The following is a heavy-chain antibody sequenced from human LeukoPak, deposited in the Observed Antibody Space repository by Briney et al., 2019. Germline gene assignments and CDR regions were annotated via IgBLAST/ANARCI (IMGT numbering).Heavy chain of an antibody. J-gene: IGHJ4*02. CDR2: ISYDGSNE. CDR3: ARGPYYNTLTGFRGRILGFDY. D-gene: IGHD3-9*01. Sequence: PGRSLRLSCAASGFTFSSYVMHSVRQAPGKGLEWVAIISYDGSNEYYADSVKGRFTISRDNSKNTLYLQMDSLRAEDTAVYYCARGPYYNTLTGFRGRILGFDYWGQGTLVTVSS. CDR1: GFTFSSYV. V-gene: IGHV3-30*04.